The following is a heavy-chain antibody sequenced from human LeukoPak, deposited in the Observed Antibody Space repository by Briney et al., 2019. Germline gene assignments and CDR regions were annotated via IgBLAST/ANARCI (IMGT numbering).Heavy chain of an antibody. Sequence: SETLSLTCTVSGGSISSYYWSWIRQPPGKGLEWVGYIYYSGSTNYNPYLKSRVTISVDTSKNQFSLKPSSVTAADTAVYYCARVGAVAVMRGPAFDIWGQGTMVTVSS. J-gene: IGHJ3*02. CDR2: IYYSGST. V-gene: IGHV4-59*01. CDR1: GGSISSYY. D-gene: IGHD6-19*01. CDR3: ARVGAVAVMRGPAFDI.